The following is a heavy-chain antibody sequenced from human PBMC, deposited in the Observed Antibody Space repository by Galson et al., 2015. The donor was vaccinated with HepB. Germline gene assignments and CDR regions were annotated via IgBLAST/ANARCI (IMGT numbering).Heavy chain of an antibody. CDR2: FDPEDGET. CDR1: GYTLTELS. CDR3: ASRLTSGSGWEEI. D-gene: IGHD1-26*01. J-gene: IGHJ3*02. V-gene: IGHV1-24*01. Sequence: SVKVSCKVSGYTLTELSMHWVRQAPGKGLEWMGGFDPEDGETIYAQKFQGRVTMTEDTSTDTAYMELSSLRSEDTAVYYCASRLTSGSGWEEIWDQGTMVTVSS.